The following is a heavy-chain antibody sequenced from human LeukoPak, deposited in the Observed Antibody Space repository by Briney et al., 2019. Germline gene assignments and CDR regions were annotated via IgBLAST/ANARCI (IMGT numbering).Heavy chain of an antibody. V-gene: IGHV3-30*04. D-gene: IGHD6-19*01. CDR2: ISYDGSNK. CDR1: GFTFSSYA. Sequence: GGSLRLSCAASGFTFSSYAMHWVRQAPGKGLEWVAVISYDGSNKYYADSVKGRFTISRDNSKNALYLQMNSLRAEATAVCYCATTLGSGWKFDYWGQGTLVTVSS. CDR3: ATTLGSGWKFDY. J-gene: IGHJ4*02.